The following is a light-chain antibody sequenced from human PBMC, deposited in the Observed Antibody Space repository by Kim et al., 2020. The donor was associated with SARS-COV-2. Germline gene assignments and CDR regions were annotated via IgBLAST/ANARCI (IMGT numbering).Light chain of an antibody. Sequence: GHSVTISCTGSSGDVCSYNRVSRYQQPPGTAPKLMMYDVSTRPSGVPYRCSGSKSGNTASLTISGLQAEDEDDYYCSSYTSSSTRVFGGGTQLTVL. J-gene: IGLJ3*02. V-gene: IGLV2-18*04. CDR2: DVS. CDR1: SGDVCSYNR. CDR3: SSYTSSSTRV.